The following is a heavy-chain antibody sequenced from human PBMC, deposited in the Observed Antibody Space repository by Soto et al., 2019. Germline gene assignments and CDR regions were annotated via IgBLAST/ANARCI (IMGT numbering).Heavy chain of an antibody. V-gene: IGHV1-18*01. CDR2: ISGYDGHT. J-gene: IGHJ4*02. CDR1: GYTFTTYG. Sequence: ASVKVSCKASGYTFTTYGITWVRQAPGQGLEWMGWISGYDGHTNYAQKFQGRVTMTTDTWTSTAYMELRSLRSDDTALYYRATRSPALDFWGQGTLVTVSS. CDR3: ATRSPALDF.